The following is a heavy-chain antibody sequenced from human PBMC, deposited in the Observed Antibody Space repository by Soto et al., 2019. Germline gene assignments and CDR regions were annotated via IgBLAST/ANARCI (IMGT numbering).Heavy chain of an antibody. V-gene: IGHV3-23*01. CDR3: AKRYSSGWYHFDY. CDR1: GFTFSTYA. D-gene: IGHD6-19*01. Sequence: GGSLRLSCAASGFTFSTYAMTWVRQAPGKGLEWVSGISSSGGNTYYADSVKGRFTISRDNSKNILFLEMNILRAEDTAVYYCAKRYSSGWYHFDYWGQGTLVTVSS. J-gene: IGHJ4*02. CDR2: ISSSGGNT.